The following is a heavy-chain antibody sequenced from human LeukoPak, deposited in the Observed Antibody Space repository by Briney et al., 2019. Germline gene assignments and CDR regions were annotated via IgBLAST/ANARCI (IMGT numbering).Heavy chain of an antibody. CDR1: GGTFSSYA. V-gene: IGHV1-69*05. CDR2: IIPIFGTA. D-gene: IGHD6-13*01. CDR3: ARDMGSSWYKWFDP. J-gene: IGHJ5*02. Sequence: ASVKVSCKASGGTFSSYAISWVRQAPGRGLEWMGGIIPIFGTANYAQKFQGRVTITTDESTSTAYMELSSLRSEDTAVYYCARDMGSSWYKWFDPWGQGTLVTVSS.